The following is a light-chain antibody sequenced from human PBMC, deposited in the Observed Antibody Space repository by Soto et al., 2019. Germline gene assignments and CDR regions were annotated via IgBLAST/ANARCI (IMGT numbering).Light chain of an antibody. V-gene: IGKV3-20*01. CDR3: QQSDYSPIS. CDR2: AAS. CDR1: QSVSSSH. Sequence: EIELPQSPGTLSLSPGDRATLSCKASQSVSSSHLAWYQHKPCQAPRLLIYAASSRATGSPDRFSCGVSGTDSALTISRLEPEDFAVYYCQQSDYSPISFGQGPRLEIK. J-gene: IGKJ5*01.